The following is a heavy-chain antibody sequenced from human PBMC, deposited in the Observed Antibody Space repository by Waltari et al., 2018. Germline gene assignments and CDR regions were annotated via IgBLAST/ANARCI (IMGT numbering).Heavy chain of an antibody. J-gene: IGHJ4*02. D-gene: IGHD7-27*01. CDR3: TTTVAAGEFDY. V-gene: IGHV3-15*02. CDR2: IRKKSDGEIT. CDR1: GFNFNTPW. Sequence: EVQLVESGGALVRPGGSLTVSCAASGFNFNTPWMTWVRQAPGKGLEWVGRIRKKSDGEITDYAAPVRGRFTISRDDSKNTLYLQMDSLKTEDTAVYYCTTTVAAGEFDYWGQGTLVTVSS.